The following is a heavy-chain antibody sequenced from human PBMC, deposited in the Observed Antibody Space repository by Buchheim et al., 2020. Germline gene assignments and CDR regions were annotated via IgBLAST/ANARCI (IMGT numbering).Heavy chain of an antibody. J-gene: IGHJ6*03. CDR3: ARVSGGKYYDFWSGYYTDYYYYYMDV. V-gene: IGHV3-48*02. D-gene: IGHD3-3*01. Sequence: EVQLVESGGGLVQPGGSLRLSCAASGFTFSSYSMNWVRQAPGKGLEWVSYISSSSSTIYYADSVKGRFTISRDNAKNSLYLQMNSLRDEDTAVYYCARVSGGKYYDFWSGYYTDYYYYYMDVWGKGTT. CDR1: GFTFSSYS. CDR2: ISSSSSTI.